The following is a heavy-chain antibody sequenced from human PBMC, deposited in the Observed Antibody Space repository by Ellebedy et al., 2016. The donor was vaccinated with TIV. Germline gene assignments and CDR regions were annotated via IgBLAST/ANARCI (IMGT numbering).Heavy chain of an antibody. D-gene: IGHD4-17*01. Sequence: GESLKISXAASGFTFSNYAMNWVRQAPGKGLEWVALISFDGTNKYYADSVKGRFTISRDNSKNTLYLQMNSLRVEDTAVYYCAKDSGDFGWRWDYWGPGTLVTVSS. J-gene: IGHJ4*02. V-gene: IGHV3-30-3*02. CDR1: GFTFSNYA. CDR3: AKDSGDFGWRWDY. CDR2: ISFDGTNK.